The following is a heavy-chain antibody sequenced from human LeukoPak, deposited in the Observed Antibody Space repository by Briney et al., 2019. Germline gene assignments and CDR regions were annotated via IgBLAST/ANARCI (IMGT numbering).Heavy chain of an antibody. J-gene: IGHJ3*02. CDR3: ARDQSGITMTRGAFDI. V-gene: IGHV4-61*08. D-gene: IGHD3-22*01. CDR1: GGSISSGGYS. CDR2: IYYSGST. Sequence: PSETLSLTCAVSGGSISSGGYSWSWIRQPPGKGLEWIGYIYYSGSTNYNPSLKSRVTISVDTSKNQFSLKLSSVTAADTAVYYCARDQSGITMTRGAFDIWGQGTMVTVSS.